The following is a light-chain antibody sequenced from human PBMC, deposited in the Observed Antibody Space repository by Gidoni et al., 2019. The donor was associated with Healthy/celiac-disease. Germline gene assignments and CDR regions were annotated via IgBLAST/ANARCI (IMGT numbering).Light chain of an antibody. V-gene: IGLV3-21*02. CDR1: HIGSKS. CDR3: QVWDSRSDL. J-gene: IGLJ2*01. CDR2: DDS. Sequence: SYVLTQPPSVSVAPGQTARITCGGNHIGSKSVHWYQQKPGQAPELVVYDDSARPSGIPERFSGSNSGNTATLTISRVEAGDEADYYCQVWDSRSDLFGGGTKLTVL.